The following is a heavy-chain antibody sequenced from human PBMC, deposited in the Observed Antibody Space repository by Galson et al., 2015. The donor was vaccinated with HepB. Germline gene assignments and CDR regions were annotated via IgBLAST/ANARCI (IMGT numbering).Heavy chain of an antibody. D-gene: IGHD3-16*02. J-gene: IGHJ4*02. CDR3: ARDQTYYDYVWGSYRYTGEIDY. Sequence: SLRLSCAASGFTFSSYWMSWVRQAPGKGLEWVANIKQDGSEKYYVDSVKGRFTISRDNAKNSLYLQMNSLRAEDTAVYYCARDQTYYDYVWGSYRYTGEIDYWGQGTLVTVSS. V-gene: IGHV3-7*01. CDR1: GFTFSSYW. CDR2: IKQDGSEK.